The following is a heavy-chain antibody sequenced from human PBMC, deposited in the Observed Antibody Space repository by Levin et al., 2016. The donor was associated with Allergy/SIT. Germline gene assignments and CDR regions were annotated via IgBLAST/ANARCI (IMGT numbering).Heavy chain of an antibody. D-gene: IGHD1-14*01. CDR2: IWYDGSKK. V-gene: IGHV3-33*01. CDR3: ARDGSHRVDY. CDR1: GFTFSSYG. J-gene: IGHJ4*02. Sequence: LSLTCAASGFTFSSYGMHWVRQAPGKGLEWVAVIWYDGSKKYYADSVKGRFTISRDNSKNTVYLQMNSLRAEDTAVYYCARDGSHRVDYWGQGTLVTVSS.